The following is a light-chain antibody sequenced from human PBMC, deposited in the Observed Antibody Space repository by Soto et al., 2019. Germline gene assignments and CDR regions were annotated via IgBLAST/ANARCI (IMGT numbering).Light chain of an antibody. CDR3: QKYNSAPLT. J-gene: IGKJ4*01. CDR2: ATS. CDR1: QGIAPY. V-gene: IGKV1-27*01. Sequence: DVQMTQSPSSLSAFVGDRVTITCRASQGIAPYLAWFQQKPGKVPKLLIYATSTLQSGVPSRFSASGSGTDFTLTISSLQPEDVGTYYCQKYNSAPLTFGGGTKVELK.